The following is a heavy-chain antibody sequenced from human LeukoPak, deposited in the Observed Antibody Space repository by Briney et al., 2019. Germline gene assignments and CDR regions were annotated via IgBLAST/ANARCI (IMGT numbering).Heavy chain of an antibody. CDR3: ARRVTTFLS. D-gene: IGHD4-17*01. J-gene: IGHJ4*02. CDR2: ISSSSTYM. V-gene: IGHV3-21*03. Sequence: MSGGSLRLSCAASGFTFSSYGMQWVRQAPGKGREGVASISSSSTYMYYADSVKGRFTISRDNAKNTLDLQLDSLRAEDTATYYCARRVTTFLSWGQGTLVIVS. CDR1: GFTFSSYG.